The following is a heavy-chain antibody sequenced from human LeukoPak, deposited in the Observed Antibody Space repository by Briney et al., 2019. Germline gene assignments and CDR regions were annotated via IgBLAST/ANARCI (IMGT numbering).Heavy chain of an antibody. J-gene: IGHJ6*03. V-gene: IGHV4-59*08. CDR1: GGSISSYY. Sequence: SETLSLTCTVSGGSISSYYWSWIRQPPGKGLEWIGHIYYSGSTNYNPSLKSRVTISVDTSKNQFSLKLSSVTAADTAVYYCARRYCSSTSCPPDYYYMDVWGKGTTVTVSS. D-gene: IGHD2-2*01. CDR3: ARRYCSSTSCPPDYYYMDV. CDR2: IYYSGST.